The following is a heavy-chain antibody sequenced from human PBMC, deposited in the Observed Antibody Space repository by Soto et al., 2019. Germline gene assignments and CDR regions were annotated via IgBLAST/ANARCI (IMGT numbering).Heavy chain of an antibody. CDR3: ARDYGDYPIGYYFDY. V-gene: IGHV3-21*01. CDR1: GFTFSSYS. J-gene: IGHJ4*02. Sequence: EVQLVESGGGLVKPGGSLRLSCAASGFTFSSYSMNWVHQAPGKGLEWVSSISSSSSYIYYADSVKGRFTISRDNAKNSLYLQMNSLRAEDTAVYYCARDYGDYPIGYYFDYWGQGTLVTVSS. D-gene: IGHD4-17*01. CDR2: ISSSSSYI.